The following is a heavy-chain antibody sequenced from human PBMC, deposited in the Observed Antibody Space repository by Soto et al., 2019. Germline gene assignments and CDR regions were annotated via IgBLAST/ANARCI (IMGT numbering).Heavy chain of an antibody. CDR1: GFTFSSYG. D-gene: IGHD6-6*01. V-gene: IGHV3-30*18. CDR3: AKVQYSSSPPYYGMDV. CDR2: ISYDGSNK. J-gene: IGHJ6*02. Sequence: RLSCAASGFTFSSYGMHWVRQAPGQGLEWVTVISYDGSNKYYADSVKGRFTISRDNSKNTLYLQMNSLRAEDTAVYYCAKVQYSSSPPYYGMDVWGQGTTVTVAS.